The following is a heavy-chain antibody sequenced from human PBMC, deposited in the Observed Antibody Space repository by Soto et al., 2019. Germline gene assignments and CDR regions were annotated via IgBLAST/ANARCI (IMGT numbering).Heavy chain of an antibody. Sequence: GGSLRLSCAASGFTFSSYAMSWVRQAPGKGLEWVSAISGSGGSTYYADSVKGRFTISRDNSKNTLYLQMNSLRAEDTAVYYCAKEVQELPPSLYYFDYWGQGTLVTVSS. CDR1: GFTFSSYA. CDR2: ISGSGGST. V-gene: IGHV3-23*01. D-gene: IGHD6-13*01. J-gene: IGHJ4*02. CDR3: AKEVQELPPSLYYFDY.